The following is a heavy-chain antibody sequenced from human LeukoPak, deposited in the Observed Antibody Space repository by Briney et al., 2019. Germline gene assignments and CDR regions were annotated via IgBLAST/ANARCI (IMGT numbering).Heavy chain of an antibody. J-gene: IGHJ4*02. Sequence: ASVKVSCKASGYTFTGYYMHWVRQAPGQGLEWMGRINPNSGGTNYAQKPQGRVTMTTDTSTNTAYMELRSLRSDDTAVYYCARLPVPRNAYGDYYFDYWGQGTLVTVSS. CDR1: GYTFTGYY. V-gene: IGHV1-2*06. CDR3: ARLPVPRNAYGDYYFDY. D-gene: IGHD4-17*01. CDR2: INPNSGGT.